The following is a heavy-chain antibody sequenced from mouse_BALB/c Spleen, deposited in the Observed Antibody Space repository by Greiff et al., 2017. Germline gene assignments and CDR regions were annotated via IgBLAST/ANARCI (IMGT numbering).Heavy chain of an antibody. J-gene: IGHJ3*01. CDR2: INPSTGYT. CDR1: GYTFTRYW. CDR3: ARNCAY. V-gene: IGHV1-7*01. Sequence: QVQLQQSGAELAKPGASVQMSCKASGYTFTRYWMHWVKQRPGQGLEWIGYINPSTGYTEYNQKFKDKATLTADKSSSTAYMQLSSLTSEDSAVYYCARNCAYWGQGTLVTVSA.